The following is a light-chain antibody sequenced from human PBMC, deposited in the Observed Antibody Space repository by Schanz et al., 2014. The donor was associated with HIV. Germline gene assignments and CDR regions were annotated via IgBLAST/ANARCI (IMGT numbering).Light chain of an antibody. CDR2: DVN. Sequence: QSALTQPASVSGSLGQSITISCTGTSSDVGIYNYVSWYQQHPGEAPKLIIYDVNNRPSGVSNRFSGSKSGNKASLTISGLQAEDETDYYCPSYTISNVLFGGGTKLTVL. CDR1: SSDVGIYNY. J-gene: IGLJ2*01. V-gene: IGLV2-14*01. CDR3: PSYTISNVL.